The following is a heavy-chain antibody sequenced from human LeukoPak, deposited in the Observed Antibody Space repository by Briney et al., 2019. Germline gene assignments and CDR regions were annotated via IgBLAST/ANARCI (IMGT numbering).Heavy chain of an antibody. V-gene: IGHV1-46*01. CDR2: INSSGGST. Sequence: ASVKVSCKASGYTFTSYYMHWVRQAPGQGLEWMGIINSSGGSTSYAQKFQGRVTMTRDTSTSTVYMELSSLRSEDTAVYYCAKSGDYDFWSGYHPVDYWGQGTLVTVSS. J-gene: IGHJ4*02. CDR3: AKSGDYDFWSGYHPVDY. D-gene: IGHD3-3*01. CDR1: GYTFTSYY.